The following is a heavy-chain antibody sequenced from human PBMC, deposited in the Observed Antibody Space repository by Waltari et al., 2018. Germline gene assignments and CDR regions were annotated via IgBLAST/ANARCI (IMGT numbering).Heavy chain of an antibody. CDR3: ARAPRGAYYDFRGWFDP. Sequence: QVQLQESGPGLVKPSQTLSLTCTVSGGSISSGRYYWSWIRPPAGKGLEWIGYIYTSGSTNYNPSLKSRVTISVDTSKNQFSLKLSSVTTADTAVYYCARAPRGAYYDFRGWFDPWGQGTLVTVSS. V-gene: IGHV4-61*09. J-gene: IGHJ5*02. CDR2: IYTSGST. CDR1: GGSISSGRYY. D-gene: IGHD3-3*01.